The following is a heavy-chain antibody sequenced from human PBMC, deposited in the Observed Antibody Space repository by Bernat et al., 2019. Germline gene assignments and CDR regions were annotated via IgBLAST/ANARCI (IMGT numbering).Heavy chain of an antibody. CDR1: GFSLSTSGMC. CDR2: IDWDDDK. D-gene: IGHD5-12*01. Sequence: QVTLRESGPALVKPTQTLTLTCTFSGFSLSTSGMCVSWIRQPPGKALERLARIDWDDDKYYSTSLKTRLTISKDTSKNQVVLTMTNMDPVDTATYYCARMIYSGYDYVGWFDPWGQGTLVTVSS. V-gene: IGHV2-70*15. CDR3: ARMIYSGYDYVGWFDP. J-gene: IGHJ5*02.